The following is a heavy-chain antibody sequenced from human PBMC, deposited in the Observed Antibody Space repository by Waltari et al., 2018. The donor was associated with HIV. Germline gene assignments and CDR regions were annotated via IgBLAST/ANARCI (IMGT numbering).Heavy chain of an antibody. V-gene: IGHV4-59*01. J-gene: IGHJ6*02. CDR3: ARGHYYDGSGAYYYYGMDV. Sequence: QVQLRESGPGLVKPSETLSLTCTVFGGSISVYYWSWIRQPPGKGLEWIGYIHYSGRSDDRPSLKSRVTISVDTSKNQFSLKLRSVTAADTAVYYCARGHYYDGSGAYYYYGMDVWGQGTTVTVS. CDR2: IHYSGRS. D-gene: IGHD3-22*01. CDR1: GGSISVYY.